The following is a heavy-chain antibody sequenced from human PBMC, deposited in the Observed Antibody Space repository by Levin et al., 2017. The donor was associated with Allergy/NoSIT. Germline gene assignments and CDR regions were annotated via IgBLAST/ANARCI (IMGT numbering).Heavy chain of an antibody. Sequence: AGGSLRLSCAASGFTFSTYAMSWVRQAPGQGLEWVSAISGSGGSTYYPDSVKGRFTISRDNSKDTLYLQMNSLRAEDTAVYYCARGDCSSTSCSTPNKNWFDPWGQGTLVTVSS. D-gene: IGHD2-2*01. CDR3: ARGDCSSTSCSTPNKNWFDP. CDR1: GFTFSTYA. CDR2: ISGSGGST. J-gene: IGHJ5*02. V-gene: IGHV3-23*01.